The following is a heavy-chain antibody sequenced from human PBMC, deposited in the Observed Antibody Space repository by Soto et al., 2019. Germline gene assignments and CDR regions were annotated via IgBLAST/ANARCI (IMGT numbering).Heavy chain of an antibody. J-gene: IGHJ6*02. CDR2: ISDDGSKK. D-gene: IGHD1-1*01. CDR3: AKGTTGTTYYYGMDV. Sequence: PGGSLRLSCVASGFIFNSNGMHWVRQAPGKGLEWVALISDDGSKKDYADSVKGRFTISRDNSKNTLYLQMNSLRVEDTAMYYCAKGTTGTTYYYGMDVWGQGTTVTVSS. CDR1: GFIFNSNG. V-gene: IGHV3-30*18.